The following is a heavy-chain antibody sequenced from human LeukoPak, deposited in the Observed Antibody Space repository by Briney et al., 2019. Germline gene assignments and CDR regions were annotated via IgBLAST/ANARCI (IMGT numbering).Heavy chain of an antibody. CDR2: IYYSGST. CDR3: ARTYYCSSTSCYTAYYFDY. V-gene: IGHV4-61*01. CDR1: GYSIRSGYY. Sequence: SETLSLTCTVSGYSIRSGYYWSWIRQPPGKGLEWIGYIYYSGSTNYNPSLKSRVTISVDTSKNQFSLKLSSVTAADTAVYYCARTYYCSSTSCYTAYYFDYWGQGTLVTVSS. J-gene: IGHJ4*02. D-gene: IGHD2-2*02.